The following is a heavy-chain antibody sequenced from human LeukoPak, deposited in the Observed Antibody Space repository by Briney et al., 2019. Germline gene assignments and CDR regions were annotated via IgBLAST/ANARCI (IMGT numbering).Heavy chain of an antibody. CDR3: ARGYGVTYYDILTGYPDGDY. D-gene: IGHD3-9*01. Sequence: GGSLRLSCAASGFTFSSYSMNWVRQAPGKGLEWVSSISSSSSYIYYADSVKGRFTISRDNAKNSPYLQMNRLRAEDTAVYYCARGYGVTYYDILTGYPDGDYWGQGTLVTVSS. J-gene: IGHJ4*02. CDR2: ISSSSSYI. CDR1: GFTFSSYS. V-gene: IGHV3-21*01.